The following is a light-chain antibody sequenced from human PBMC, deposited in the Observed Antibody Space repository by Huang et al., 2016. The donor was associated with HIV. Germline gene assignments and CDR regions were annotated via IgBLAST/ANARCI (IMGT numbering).Light chain of an antibody. CDR1: QDISTY. CDR2: AAS. Sequence: DIQMTQSPSSLSASVGDRVTITCQASQDISTYLNWYQQKPGNAPKVLIYAASNLETGGPSRFSGSGSRTDFTFTISSLQPGDIATYYCQQYDNLPWTFGQGTKVEIK. V-gene: IGKV1-33*01. J-gene: IGKJ1*01. CDR3: QQYDNLPWT.